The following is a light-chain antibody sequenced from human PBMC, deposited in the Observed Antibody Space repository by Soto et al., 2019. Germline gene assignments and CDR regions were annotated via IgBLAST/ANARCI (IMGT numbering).Light chain of an antibody. V-gene: IGKV3-20*01. CDR2: DAS. CDR1: QTVRNNY. Sequence: EILMTQSPGTLSLSPGERATLSCRASQTVRNNYLAWYQQKPGQAPRLLIYDASSRATGIPDRFSGGGSGTDFTLTISRLEPEDCAVYYCQQFSSYPLTFGGGTKVEIK. CDR3: QQFSSYPLT. J-gene: IGKJ4*01.